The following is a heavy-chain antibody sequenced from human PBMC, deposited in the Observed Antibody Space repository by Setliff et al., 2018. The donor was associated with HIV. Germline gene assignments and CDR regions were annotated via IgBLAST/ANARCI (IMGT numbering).Heavy chain of an antibody. D-gene: IGHD3-22*01. CDR2: VYYSGST. CDR1: GGSFSGYY. CDR3: ARGNYDTSDYYTNFYYYYMDV. V-gene: IGHV4-59*01. Sequence: PSETLFLTCAVYGGSFSGYYWSWVRKPPGKGLEWIGYVYYSGSTSYSPSLRGRVTMSVDPSKNQFSLKLNSVTAADTAIYYCARGNYDTSDYYTNFYYYYMDVWGKGTAVTVSS. J-gene: IGHJ6*03.